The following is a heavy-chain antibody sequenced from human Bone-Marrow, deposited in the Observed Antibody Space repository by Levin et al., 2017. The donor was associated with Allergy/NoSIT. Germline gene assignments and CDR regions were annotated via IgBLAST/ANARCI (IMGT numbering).Heavy chain of an antibody. Sequence: NTSETLSLTCAVYGGSFSSDYWNWIRQSPGKGLEWIGEINHSGYTNYNPSLKSRVTMSLDTSKNQFSLNLTSVTPADPAVYYCAREGLTTVVRGVLVSRRSGIDYWGQGSLVTVSS. CDR1: GGSFSSDY. D-gene: IGHD3-10*01. CDR3: AREGLTTVVRGVLVSRRSGIDY. V-gene: IGHV4-34*01. CDR2: INHSGYT. J-gene: IGHJ4*02.